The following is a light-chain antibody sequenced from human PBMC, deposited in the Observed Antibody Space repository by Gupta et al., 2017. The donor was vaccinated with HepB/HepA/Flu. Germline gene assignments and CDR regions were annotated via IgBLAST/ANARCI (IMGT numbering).Light chain of an antibody. Sequence: SSALTQPPSVSVSPGQTANITCSGDKLGDKYSSWYQQKSGQSPVLVIYQDRKRPSGIPERFSGSNSGNTATLTIGGAQAMDEADYYCQAWDSSTVIFGGGTKLTVL. V-gene: IGLV3-1*01. CDR2: QDR. J-gene: IGLJ2*01. CDR1: KLGDKY. CDR3: QAWDSSTVI.